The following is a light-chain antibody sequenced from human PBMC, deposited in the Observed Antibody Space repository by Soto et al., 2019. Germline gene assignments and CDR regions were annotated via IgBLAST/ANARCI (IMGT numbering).Light chain of an antibody. CDR3: CSYAGSSTGL. V-gene: IGLV2-11*01. CDR2: DVS. J-gene: IGLJ1*01. Sequence: QSALAQPRSVSGSRGQPVTISCTGTSSDVGVYNYVSWYQQHPGKAPKLMIYDVSEWPSGVPDRFSGSKSGNTASLTISGLQAEDEADYYCCSYAGSSTGLFGPAPKVAVL. CDR1: SSDVGVYNY.